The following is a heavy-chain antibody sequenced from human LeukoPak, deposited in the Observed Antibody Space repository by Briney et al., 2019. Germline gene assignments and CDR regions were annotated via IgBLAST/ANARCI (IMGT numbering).Heavy chain of an antibody. Sequence: GASVKVSCKASGYTFTSYAMHWVRQAPGQRLEWMGWINAGNGNTKYSQKFQGRVTITRDTSASTAYMELSSLRSEDTAVYYCARRTPWDGYNGGYYYYYGMDVWGQGTTVTVSS. D-gene: IGHD5-24*01. V-gene: IGHV1-3*01. CDR1: GYTFTSYA. CDR3: ARRTPWDGYNGGYYYYYGMDV. J-gene: IGHJ6*02. CDR2: INAGNGNT.